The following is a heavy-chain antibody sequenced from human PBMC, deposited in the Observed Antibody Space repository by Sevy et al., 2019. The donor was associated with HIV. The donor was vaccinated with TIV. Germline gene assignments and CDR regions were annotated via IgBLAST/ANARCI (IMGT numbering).Heavy chain of an antibody. CDR1: GFTFSSYG. CDR3: AGGASYGDNLFDY. V-gene: IGHV3-33*01. D-gene: IGHD4-17*01. Sequence: GGSLRLSCAASGFTFSSYGMHWVRHVPGKGLEWVAVIWYDGSNKYYADSVKGRFTISRDNSKNTLHLQMNSLRAEDTAVYYCAGGASYGDNLFDYWGLGTLVTVSS. J-gene: IGHJ4*02. CDR2: IWYDGSNK.